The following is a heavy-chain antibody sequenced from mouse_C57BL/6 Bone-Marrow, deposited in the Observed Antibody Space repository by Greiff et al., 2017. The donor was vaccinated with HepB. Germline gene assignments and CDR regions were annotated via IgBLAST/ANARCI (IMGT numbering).Heavy chain of an antibody. CDR3: ARCYGLYFDY. Sequence: QVQLQQSGAELVRPGTSVKMSCKASGYTFTNYWIGWAKQRPGHGLEWIGDIYPGGGYTNYNEKFKGKATLTADKSSSTAYMQFSSLTSEDSAIYYCARCYGLYFDYWGQGTTLTVSS. J-gene: IGHJ2*01. CDR1: GYTFTNYW. V-gene: IGHV1-63*01. D-gene: IGHD1-1*01. CDR2: IYPGGGYT.